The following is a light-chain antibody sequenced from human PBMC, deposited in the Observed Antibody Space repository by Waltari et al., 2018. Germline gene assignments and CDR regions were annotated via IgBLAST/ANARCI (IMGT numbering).Light chain of an antibody. Sequence: QSALTQPASVSGSPGQSITLSCTGTSSDVGGFNYVPWYQQHPGKPPKLMIYDVSNRPSGVSNRFSGSKSGNTASLTISGLQAEDEADYYCSSYTSSSTVVFGGGTKLTVL. CDR2: DVS. J-gene: IGLJ2*01. CDR3: SSYTSSSTVV. CDR1: SSDVGGFNY. V-gene: IGLV2-14*01.